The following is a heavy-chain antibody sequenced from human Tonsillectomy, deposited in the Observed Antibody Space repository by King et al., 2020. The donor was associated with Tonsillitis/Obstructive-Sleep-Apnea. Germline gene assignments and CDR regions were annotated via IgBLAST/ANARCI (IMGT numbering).Heavy chain of an antibody. V-gene: IGHV4-34*01. J-gene: IGHJ4*02. Sequence: VQLQQWGAGLLKPSETLSLTCAVYGGSFSGYYWSWIRQPPGKGLEWIGEINHSGSTNYNPSLKGRVTISVDTSKNQFSLKLRSVTAADTAVYYCARGGRYCSSTSCSDFDYWGQGTLVTVSS. D-gene: IGHD2-2*01. CDR3: ARGGRYCSSTSCSDFDY. CDR1: GGSFSGYY. CDR2: INHSGST.